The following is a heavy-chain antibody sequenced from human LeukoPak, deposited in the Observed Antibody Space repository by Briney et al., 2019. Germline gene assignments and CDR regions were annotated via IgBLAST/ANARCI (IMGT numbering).Heavy chain of an antibody. CDR3: ARVPAGYSSSSPYFDY. Sequence: GSSVKVFCKASGGTFSSYAISWVRQAPGQGLEWMGGIIPIFGTANYAQKFQGRVTITTDESTSTAYMELSSLRSEDTAVYYCARVPAGYSSSSPYFDYWGQGTLVTVSS. CDR2: IIPIFGTA. J-gene: IGHJ4*02. D-gene: IGHD6-6*01. V-gene: IGHV1-69*05. CDR1: GGTFSSYA.